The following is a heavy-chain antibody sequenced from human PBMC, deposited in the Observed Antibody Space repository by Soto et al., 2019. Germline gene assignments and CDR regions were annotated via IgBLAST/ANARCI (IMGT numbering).Heavy chain of an antibody. CDR3: AKGSSSMIVVVMDY. CDR2: VTWNSGHI. Sequence: EVQLVESGGALVQPGRSLRLSCVASGFNFDDSAMNWVRQVPGKGLEWVSGVTWNSGHILYADSVKGRFTISRDNAKKTLYLELNRLRPEDTALYYCAKGSSSMIVVVMDYWGQRTPVTVS. V-gene: IGHV3-9*01. J-gene: IGHJ4*02. D-gene: IGHD3-22*01. CDR1: GFNFDDSA.